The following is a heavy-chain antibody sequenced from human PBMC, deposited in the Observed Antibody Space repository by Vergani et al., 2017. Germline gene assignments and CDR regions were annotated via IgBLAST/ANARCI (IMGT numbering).Heavy chain of an antibody. J-gene: IGHJ5*01. CDR2: IYYSENK. Sequence: QLQLQESGPGLVKPSETLSLTCTVSGGSITYGAFYWGWIRQSPGKGLEWIGSIYYSENKFYNPSLESRVTLSIDTTKNQFSLKLKSVTAADTAVYYCARCFRDEGMIYGGTVENWLDSWGQGTLVTVSS. CDR1: GGSITYGAFY. D-gene: IGHD3-22*01. V-gene: IGHV4-39*01. CDR3: ARCFRDEGMIYGGTVENWLDS.